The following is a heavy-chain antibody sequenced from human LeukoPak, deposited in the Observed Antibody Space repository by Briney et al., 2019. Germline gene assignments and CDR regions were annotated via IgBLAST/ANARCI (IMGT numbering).Heavy chain of an antibody. CDR1: GGTFGSYA. D-gene: IGHD2-2*01. V-gene: IGHV1-69*05. Sequence: SGKLSCKASGGTFGSYAISGVRQAPGQGLGWRGGIIPIFGTANYAQKFQGRVTITTDESTSTAYMELSSLRSEDTAVYYCASVVVPAATITGPLLPWVVSGAFDIWGQGTMVTVSS. CDR3: ASVVVPAATITGPLLPWVVSGAFDI. CDR2: IIPIFGTA. J-gene: IGHJ3*02.